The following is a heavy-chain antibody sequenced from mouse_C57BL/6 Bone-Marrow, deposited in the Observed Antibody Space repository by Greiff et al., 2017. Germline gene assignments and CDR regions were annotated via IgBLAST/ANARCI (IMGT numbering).Heavy chain of an antibody. CDR3: ATTVVAYWYFDF. Sequence: DVQLVESGGGFVKPGGSLKLSCAASGFTFSDYGMHWVRQAPEQGLEWVAYISSGSSTIYYADTVKGRFTITRDNANNTLFLQMTSLRSEDTAIDSCATTVVAYWYFDFWGKGTTVTVSS. CDR1: GFTFSDYG. D-gene: IGHD1-1*01. J-gene: IGHJ1*03. V-gene: IGHV5-17*01. CDR2: ISSGSSTI.